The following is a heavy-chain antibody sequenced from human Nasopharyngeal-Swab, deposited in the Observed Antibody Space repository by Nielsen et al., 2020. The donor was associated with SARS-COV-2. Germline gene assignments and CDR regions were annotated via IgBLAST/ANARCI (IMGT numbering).Heavy chain of an antibody. J-gene: IGHJ6*02. CDR2: IKQDGSEK. V-gene: IGHV3-7*01. D-gene: IGHD3-16*02. Sequence: WIRQSPGKGLEWVANIKQDGSEKYYVDSVKGRFTISRDNAKNSLYLQMNSLRAEDTAVYYCARDKGLRDYVWGSYRSSYYYYYGMDVWGQGTTVTVSS. CDR3: ARDKGLRDYVWGSYRSSYYYYYGMDV.